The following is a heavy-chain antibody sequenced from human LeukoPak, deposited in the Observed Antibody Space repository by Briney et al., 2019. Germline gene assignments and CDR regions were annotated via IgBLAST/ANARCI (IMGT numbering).Heavy chain of an antibody. CDR3: ARDNDYKFDY. J-gene: IGHJ4*02. CDR1: GFTFSSSG. Sequence: PGGSLRLSCAASGFTFSSSGMHWVRQAPGKGLEWVAVIWYDGSNKYYADSVKGRFTISRDNSKNTLYLQMNSLLAEDTAVYYCARDNDYKFDYWGQGTLVTVFS. V-gene: IGHV3-33*01. CDR2: IWYDGSNK. D-gene: IGHD4-11*01.